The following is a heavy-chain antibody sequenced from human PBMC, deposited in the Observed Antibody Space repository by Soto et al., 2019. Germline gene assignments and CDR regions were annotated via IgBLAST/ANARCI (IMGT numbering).Heavy chain of an antibody. J-gene: IGHJ4*02. CDR2: IYASGTP. Sequence: QVRLQESGPGLVKPSETLSLTCTVSGASISNYYWSWIRQPAGKELDCLGRIYASGTPTHNPSLRSRVTMTVDTSKNQFSLNLTSVTAAEMAVDYCARESRSELGTVEYWGQGTLVTVSS. D-gene: IGHD4-17*01. CDR3: ARESRSELGTVEY. CDR1: GASISNYY. V-gene: IGHV4-4*07.